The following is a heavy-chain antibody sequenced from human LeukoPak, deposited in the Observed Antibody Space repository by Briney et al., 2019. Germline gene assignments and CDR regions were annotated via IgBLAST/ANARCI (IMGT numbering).Heavy chain of an antibody. Sequence: ASVKVSCKASGYTFTGYYMHWVRQAPGQGLEWMGRINPNSGDTTYAQKFQGRVTMTRDTSISTAYMELSRLRSDDTAVYYCAREYCSGDICCAYFDYWGQGTLVTVSS. CDR1: GYTFTGYY. J-gene: IGHJ4*02. V-gene: IGHV1-2*06. CDR2: INPNSGDT. D-gene: IGHD2-15*01. CDR3: AREYCSGDICCAYFDY.